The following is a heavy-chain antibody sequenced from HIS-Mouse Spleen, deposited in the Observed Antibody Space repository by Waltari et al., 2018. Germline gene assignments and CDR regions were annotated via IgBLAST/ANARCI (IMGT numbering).Heavy chain of an antibody. CDR3: AREIPYSSSWYDWYFDL. V-gene: IGHV4-39*07. Sequence: QLQLQESGPGLVKPSETLSLTCTVHGGSISSISYYWGWLRQPPGKGLEGIGSIYYSGSTYYNPSLKSRVTISVDTSKNQFSLKLSSVTAADTAVYYCAREIPYSSSWYDWYFDLWGRGTLVTVSS. J-gene: IGHJ2*01. D-gene: IGHD6-13*01. CDR1: GGSISSISYY. CDR2: IYYSGST.